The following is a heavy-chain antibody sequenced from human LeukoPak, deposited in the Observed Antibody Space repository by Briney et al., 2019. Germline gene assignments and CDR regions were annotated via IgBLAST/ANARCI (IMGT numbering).Heavy chain of an antibody. CDR2: IIPIFGTA. CDR3: ASGEYYYDSSGYPNDY. Sequence: SVKVSCKASGYTFTSYGISWVRQAPGQGLEWMGGIIPIFGTANYAQKFQGRVTITADESTSTAYMELSSLRSEDTAVYYCASGEYYYDSSGYPNDYWGQGTLVTVSS. CDR1: GYTFTSYG. D-gene: IGHD3-22*01. J-gene: IGHJ4*02. V-gene: IGHV1-69*13.